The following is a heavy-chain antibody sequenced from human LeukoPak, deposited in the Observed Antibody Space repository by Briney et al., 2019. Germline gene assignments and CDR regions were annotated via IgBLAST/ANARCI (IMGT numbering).Heavy chain of an antibody. D-gene: IGHD1-20*01. CDR3: ARVPEYNWNDGPDY. CDR1: GFTFSSYA. CDR2: ISGSGGST. Sequence: PGGSLRLSCAASGFTFSSYAMSWVRQAPGKGLEWVSAISGSGGSTYYADSVKGRFTISRDNSKNTLYLQMNSLRAEDTAVYYCARVPEYNWNDGPDYWGQGTLVTVSS. J-gene: IGHJ4*02. V-gene: IGHV3-23*01.